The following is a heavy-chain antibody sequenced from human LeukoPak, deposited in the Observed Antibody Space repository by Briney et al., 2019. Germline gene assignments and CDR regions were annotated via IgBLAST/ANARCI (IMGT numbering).Heavy chain of an antibody. CDR3: ASDSISINAFDA. V-gene: IGHV4-59*11. J-gene: IGHJ3*01. D-gene: IGHD3-10*01. CDR1: GGSFTTHY. Sequence: SDTQSLTCTVSGGSFTTHYWSWIRQPPGKGLECSGYIYYNGSTNYNPSLKSRVTISIDTSKNEISLMLPSVTAADTAVYYCASDSISINAFDAWGQGTMVTVSS. CDR2: IYYNGST.